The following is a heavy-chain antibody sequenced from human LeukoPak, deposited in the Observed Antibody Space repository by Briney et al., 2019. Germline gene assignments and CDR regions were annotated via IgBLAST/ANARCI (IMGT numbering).Heavy chain of an antibody. CDR3: ARSGYRDAFDI. J-gene: IGHJ3*02. D-gene: IGHD3-22*01. CDR2: IYYSGST. CDR1: GGSISSNY. Sequence: PSETLSLTCTVSGGSISSNYWSWIRQPPGKGLEWIGYIYYSGSTNYNPSLKSRVTISVDTSKNQFSLKLSSVTAADTAVYYCARSGYRDAFDIWGQGTMVTVSS. V-gene: IGHV4-59*01.